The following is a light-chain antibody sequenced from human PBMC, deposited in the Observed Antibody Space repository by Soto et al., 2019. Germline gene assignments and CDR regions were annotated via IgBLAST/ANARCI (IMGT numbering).Light chain of an antibody. Sequence: QSVLTQPASVSGSPGQSITISCTGTSRDVGGYNYVSWHQQHPGKAPKVIITEVSNRPSGVSNRFSGSKSGNTASLTISGLQAEDEADYYCSSFTTISTWVFGGGTQLTVL. CDR2: EVS. CDR1: SRDVGGYNY. V-gene: IGLV2-14*01. CDR3: SSFTTISTWV. J-gene: IGLJ3*02.